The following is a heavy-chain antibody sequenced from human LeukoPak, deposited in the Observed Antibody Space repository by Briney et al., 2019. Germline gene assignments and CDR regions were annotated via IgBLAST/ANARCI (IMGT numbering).Heavy chain of an antibody. CDR3: ASGGSSSVTNWFDP. J-gene: IGHJ5*02. D-gene: IGHD6-13*01. Sequence: SETLSLTCTVSGGSISSSSYYWGWIRQPPGKGLEWIGSIYYSGSTYYNPSLKSLVTISVDTSKNQFSLKLSSVTAADTAVYYCASGGSSSVTNWFDPWGQGTLVTVSS. V-gene: IGHV4-39*01. CDR2: IYYSGST. CDR1: GGSISSSSYY.